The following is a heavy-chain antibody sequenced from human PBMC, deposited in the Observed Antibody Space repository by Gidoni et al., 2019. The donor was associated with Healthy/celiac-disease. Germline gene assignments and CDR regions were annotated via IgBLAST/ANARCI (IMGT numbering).Heavy chain of an antibody. CDR2: INSDGSST. Sequence: EVQLVESGGGLVQPGGSLRLSCAASGFTFSSYWMHWVRQAPGKGLVWVSRINSDGSSTSYADSVKGRFNISRDNAKNTLYLQMNSLRAEDTAVYYCARDGRIYDILTGWNYYYGMDVWGQGTTVTVSS. CDR3: ARDGRIYDILTGWNYYYGMDV. V-gene: IGHV3-74*01. D-gene: IGHD3-9*01. CDR1: GFTFSSYW. J-gene: IGHJ6*02.